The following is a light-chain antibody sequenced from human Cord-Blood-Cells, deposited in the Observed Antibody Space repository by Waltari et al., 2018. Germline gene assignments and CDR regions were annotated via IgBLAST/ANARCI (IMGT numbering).Light chain of an antibody. Sequence: VTITCRASQSISSYLNWYQQKPGKAPKLLIYAASSLQSGVPSRFSGSGSGTDITLTISSLQPEDFATYYCQQSYSTPFTFGPGTKVDIK. CDR1: QSISSY. CDR2: AAS. V-gene: IGKV1-39*01. J-gene: IGKJ3*01. CDR3: QQSYSTPFT.